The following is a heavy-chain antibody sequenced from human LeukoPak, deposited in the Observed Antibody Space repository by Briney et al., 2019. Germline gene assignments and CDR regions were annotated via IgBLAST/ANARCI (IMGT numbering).Heavy chain of an antibody. CDR1: GGSISSGGYY. Sequence: SETLSLTCTVSGGSISSGGYYWSWIRQHPGKGLEWIGYIYYSGSTYYNPSLRSRVTISVDTSKNQFSLKLTSVTAADTAVYFCARAGGFFSPFGYWGQGTLVTVSS. J-gene: IGHJ4*02. V-gene: IGHV4-31*03. D-gene: IGHD3-3*01. CDR3: ARAGGFFSPFGY. CDR2: IYYSGST.